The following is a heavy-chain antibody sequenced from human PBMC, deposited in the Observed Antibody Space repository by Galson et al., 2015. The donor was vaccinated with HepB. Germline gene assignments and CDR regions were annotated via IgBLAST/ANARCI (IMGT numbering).Heavy chain of an antibody. D-gene: IGHD4-17*01. J-gene: IGHJ6*03. CDR2: ISAYNGDT. CDR3: ARDGTTVTTEVYYYYYYMDV. CDR1: GYTFSSYG. V-gene: IGHV1-18*01. Sequence: SVKVSCKASGYTFSSYGISWVRQAPGQGLEWMGWISAYNGDTNYAQKLQGRVTLTTETSTSTAYMELRSLRSDDTAVYYCARDGTTVTTEVYYYYYYMDVWGRGTTVTVSS.